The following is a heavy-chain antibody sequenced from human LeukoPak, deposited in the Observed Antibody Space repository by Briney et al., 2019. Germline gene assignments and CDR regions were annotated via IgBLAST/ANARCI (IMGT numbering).Heavy chain of an antibody. V-gene: IGHV4-38-2*02. CDR2: IYHSGIT. Sequence: SETLSLTCTVSGYSISSGYYWGWIRQPPGKGLEWIGSIYHSGITYYNPSLKSRVTISVDTSKNQFSLKLSSVTAADTAVYYCARDLVSYCSSTSCPANYMDVWGKRTTVTVSS. CDR1: GYSISSGYY. J-gene: IGHJ6*03. D-gene: IGHD2-2*01. CDR3: ARDLVSYCSSTSCPANYMDV.